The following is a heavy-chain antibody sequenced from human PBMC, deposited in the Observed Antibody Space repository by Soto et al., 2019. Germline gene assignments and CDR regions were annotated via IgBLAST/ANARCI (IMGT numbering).Heavy chain of an antibody. CDR2: ISGSGGST. V-gene: IGHV3-23*01. CDR3: AKDPRWDPDAFDI. D-gene: IGHD1-26*01. J-gene: IGHJ3*02. CDR1: GFTFSSYA. Sequence: GGSLRLSCAASGFTFSSYAMIWVRQAPGKGLEWVSAISGSGGSTYYADSVKGRFTISRDNSKNTLYLQMNRLRAEDTAVYYCAKDPRWDPDAFDIWGQGTMVTVS.